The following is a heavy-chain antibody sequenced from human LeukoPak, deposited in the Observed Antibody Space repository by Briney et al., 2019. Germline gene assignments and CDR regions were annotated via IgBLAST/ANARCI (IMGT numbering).Heavy chain of an antibody. V-gene: IGHV3-21*01. CDR2: ISSSSRYI. CDR1: GFTFSSYS. J-gene: IGHJ5*02. D-gene: IGHD6-19*01. Sequence: GSLRLSCAASGFTFSSYSMNWVRQAPGKGLEWVSSISSSSRYIYYADSVKGRFTISRDNAKNSLYLQMNSLRAEDTAVYYCARDSSGWYRGLFDPWGQGTLVTVSS. CDR3: ARDSSGWYRGLFDP.